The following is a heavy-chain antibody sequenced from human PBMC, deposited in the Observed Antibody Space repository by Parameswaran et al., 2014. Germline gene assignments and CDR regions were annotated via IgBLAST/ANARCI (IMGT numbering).Heavy chain of an antibody. CDR2: INAGNGDT. J-gene: IGHJ4*02. D-gene: IGHD2-2*01. Sequence: WVRQAPGQRLEWMGWINAGNGDTKYSQKFQGRVTITRDTSANTAYMELNSLRSEDSAVYFCARGSSTSYWPLDYWGQGTLVTVSS. V-gene: IGHV1-3*01. CDR3: ARGSSTSYWPLDY.